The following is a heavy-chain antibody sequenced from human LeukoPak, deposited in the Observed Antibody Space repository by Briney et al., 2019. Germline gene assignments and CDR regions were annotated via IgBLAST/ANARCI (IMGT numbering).Heavy chain of an antibody. V-gene: IGHV1-8*01. CDR2: MNPNSGKT. CDR1: GYTFTTYD. J-gene: IGHJ5*02. Sequence: ASVKVSCKASGYTFTTYDIHWVRQATGQGLEWMGWMNPNSGKTGYAQKFQGRVSMTRSTSISTAYMELSSLRSEDTAVYYCTREVWTNGYNLWGQGTLVTVSS. D-gene: IGHD5-24*01. CDR3: TREVWTNGYNL.